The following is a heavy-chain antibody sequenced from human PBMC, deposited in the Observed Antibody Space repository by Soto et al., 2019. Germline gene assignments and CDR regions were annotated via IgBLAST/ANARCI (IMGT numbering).Heavy chain of an antibody. CDR1: VFPFADYG. V-gene: IGHV3-74*01. CDR3: ARETGYSSGWRQDY. J-gene: IGHJ4*02. D-gene: IGHD6-19*01. Sequence: GGSLRLSCAASVFPFADYGMSWVRQAPGKGLVWVSRINSDGSSISYADSVKGRFTISRDNAKNTLYLQMNSLRVEDTAVYYCARETGYSSGWRQDYWGQGTLVTVS. CDR2: INSDGSSI.